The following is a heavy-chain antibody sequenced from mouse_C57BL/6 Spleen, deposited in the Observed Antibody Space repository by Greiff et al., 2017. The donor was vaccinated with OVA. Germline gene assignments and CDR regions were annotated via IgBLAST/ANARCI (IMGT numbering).Heavy chain of an antibody. D-gene: IGHD1-1*01. CDR1: GFTFSSYT. J-gene: IGHJ3*01. V-gene: IGHV5-9*01. CDR3: ARRDYGSSWFAY. CDR2: ISGGGGNT. Sequence: EVMLVESGGGLVKPGGSLKLSCAASGFTFSSYTMSWVRQTPEKRLEWVATISGGGGNTYYPDSVKGRFTISRDNAKNTLYLQMSSLRSEDTALYYCARRDYGSSWFAYWGQGTLVTVSA.